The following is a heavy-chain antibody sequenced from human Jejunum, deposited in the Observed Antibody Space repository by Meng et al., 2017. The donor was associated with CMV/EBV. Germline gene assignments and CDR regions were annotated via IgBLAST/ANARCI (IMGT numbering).Heavy chain of an antibody. D-gene: IGHD3-22*01. J-gene: IGHJ4*02. CDR3: ARVGYDSSGYYRALLDY. CDR1: GGSISSSSYY. CDR2: MYYSGST. Sequence: QLPLHGSGPGLVNPSDTLSLTCTVSGGSISSSSYYWGWIRQPPGKGLEWIGSMYYSGSTYYNPSLKSRVTISVDTSKNQFSLKLSSVTAADTAVYYCARVGYDSSGYYRALLDYWGQGTLVTVSS. V-gene: IGHV4-39*07.